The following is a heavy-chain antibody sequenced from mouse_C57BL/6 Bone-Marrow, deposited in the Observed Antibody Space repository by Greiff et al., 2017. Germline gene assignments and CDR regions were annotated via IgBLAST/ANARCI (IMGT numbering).Heavy chain of an antibody. CDR3: TPYYDGSSYTY. D-gene: IGHD1-1*01. J-gene: IGHJ3*01. CDR2: IDPETGGT. CDR1: GYTFTDYE. Sequence: VQLQQSGAELVRPGASVTLSCKASGYTFTDYEMHWVKQTPVHGLEWIGAIDPETGGTAYNQKFKGKAILTADKSYSTTYMELRSLTSEDSAVDYCTPYYDGSSYTYWGQGTLVTVSA. V-gene: IGHV1-15*01.